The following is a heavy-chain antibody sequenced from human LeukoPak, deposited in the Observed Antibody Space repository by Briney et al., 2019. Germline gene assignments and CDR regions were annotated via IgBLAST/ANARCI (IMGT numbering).Heavy chain of an antibody. CDR2: IIPIFGTA. CDR3: ASKGAADGYNWGYFYY. Sequence: VASVKLSCKASGGTFSSYAMSWVRQAPGKGLEWMGGIIPIFGTANYAEKFKGRVTITTDESTSTAYMELNSLTAEDTAVYYCASKGAADGYNWGYFYYCGQGTLVTVSS. J-gene: IGHJ4*02. D-gene: IGHD5-24*01. CDR1: GGTFSSYA. V-gene: IGHV1-69*05.